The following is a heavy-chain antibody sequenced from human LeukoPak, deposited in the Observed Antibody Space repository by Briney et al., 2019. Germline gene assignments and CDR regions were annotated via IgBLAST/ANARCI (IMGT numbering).Heavy chain of an antibody. CDR3: AREDRRYGLPRY. V-gene: IGHV1-8*02. J-gene: IGHJ4*02. CDR1: GYTFNGYY. D-gene: IGHD4-17*01. Sequence: GASVKVSCKASGYTFNGYYMHWVRQAPGQGLEWMGWMNPNSGNTGYAQKFQGRVTMTRNTSISTAYMELSSLRSEDTAVYYCAREDRRYGLPRYWGQGTLVTVSS. CDR2: MNPNSGNT.